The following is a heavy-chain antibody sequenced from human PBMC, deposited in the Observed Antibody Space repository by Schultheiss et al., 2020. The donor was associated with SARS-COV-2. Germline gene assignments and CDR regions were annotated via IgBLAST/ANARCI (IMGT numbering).Heavy chain of an antibody. CDR3: ARGADILTGYFP. D-gene: IGHD3-9*01. V-gene: IGHV4-38-2*01. CDR2: IYYSGST. CDR1: GYSISSGYY. Sequence: SQTLSLTCAVSGYSISSGYYWGWIRQPPGKGLEWIGYIYYSGSTNYNPSLKSRVTISVDTSKNQFSLKLSSVTAADTAVYYCARGADILTGYFPWGQGTLVTVSS. J-gene: IGHJ5*02.